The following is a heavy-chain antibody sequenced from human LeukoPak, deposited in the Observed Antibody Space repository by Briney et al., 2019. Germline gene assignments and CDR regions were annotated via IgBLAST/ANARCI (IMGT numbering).Heavy chain of an antibody. V-gene: IGHV3-30-3*01. J-gene: IGHJ4*02. D-gene: IGHD2-2*01. CDR2: ISYDGSNK. CDR3: SSGPPATAQIH. CDR1: RFTFCSYA. Sequence: WGSLRLSCAGSRFTFCSYAMDWVRQAPGQGLEWVAVISYDGSNKSYEDSGKGRFTISRDNSENTLYLQTDSLIAEDTAVYYCSSGPPATAQIHWGQGTLVTVSS.